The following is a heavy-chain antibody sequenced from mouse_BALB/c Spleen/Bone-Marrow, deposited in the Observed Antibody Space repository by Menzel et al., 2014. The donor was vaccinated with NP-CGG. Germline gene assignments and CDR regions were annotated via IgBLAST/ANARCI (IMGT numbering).Heavy chain of an antibody. J-gene: IGHJ2*01. CDR1: GFTFSSYT. CDR3: ARQIYFPYFDY. D-gene: IGHD2-1*01. CDR2: ISNGGGST. V-gene: IGHV5-12-2*01. Sequence: EVKVVDSGGGFVQPGGSLKLSCAASGFTFSSYTMSWVRQTPEKRLEWVAYISNGGGSTYYPDTVKGRFTISRDNAKNTLYLQMSSLKSEDTAMYYCARQIYFPYFDYWGQGTTLTVSS.